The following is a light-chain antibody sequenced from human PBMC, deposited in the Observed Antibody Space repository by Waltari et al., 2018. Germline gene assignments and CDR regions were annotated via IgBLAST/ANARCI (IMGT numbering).Light chain of an antibody. CDR3: QQYNSYSLLT. CDR2: EAS. V-gene: IGKV1-5*03. Sequence: DIRMTQSPSTLSASAGDRVIISCRASQSISKWLAWYQQKPGKAPKILIYEASSLQSRVPSRFSGTRSGTDFTLTTSSLQPDDFATYYCQQYNSYSLLTFGGGTKVEIK. CDR1: QSISKW. J-gene: IGKJ4*01.